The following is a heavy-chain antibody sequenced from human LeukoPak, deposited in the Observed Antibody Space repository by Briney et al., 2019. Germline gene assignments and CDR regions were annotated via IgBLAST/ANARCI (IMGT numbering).Heavy chain of an antibody. J-gene: IGHJ6*03. V-gene: IGHV4-61*10. D-gene: IGHD5-18*01. CDR3: ARVGYSYGLTYYYYYMDV. CDR2: IYYSGST. Sequence: SETLSLTCTVSGGSISSGSYYWSWIRQPAGKGLEWIGYIYYSGSTNYNPSLKSRVTISVDTSKNQFSLKLSSVTAADTAVYYCARVGYSYGLTYYYYYMDVWGKGTTVTVSS. CDR1: GGSISSGSYY.